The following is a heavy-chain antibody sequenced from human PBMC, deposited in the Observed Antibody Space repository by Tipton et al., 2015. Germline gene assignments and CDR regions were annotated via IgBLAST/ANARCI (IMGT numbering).Heavy chain of an antibody. CDR2: ITVFNLNT. CDR1: GYSFTTYG. D-gene: IGHD6-25*01. V-gene: IGHV1-18*01. CDR3: ARSHGGAYYFDN. Sequence: QSGPEVKKPGASVKVSCKASGYSFTTYGISWVRQAPGQGLEWIGWITVFNLNTKYAKKLQGRVTMIADISTDTAYMELTSLRSDDTAVYYCARSHGGAYYFDNWGQGTLVTVSS. J-gene: IGHJ4*02.